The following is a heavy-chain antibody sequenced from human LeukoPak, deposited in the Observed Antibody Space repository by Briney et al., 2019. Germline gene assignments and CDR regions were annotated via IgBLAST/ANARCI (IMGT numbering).Heavy chain of an antibody. J-gene: IGHJ3*02. Sequence: SETLSLTCTVSGGSISSYYWSWIRQPPGKGLEWIGYIYYSGSTYHNPSLKSRVTISVDTSKNQFSLKLSSVTAADTAVYYCASYCSSTSCYLLSAFDIWGQGTMVTVSS. CDR3: ASYCSSTSCYLLSAFDI. D-gene: IGHD2-2*01. CDR1: GGSISSYY. CDR2: IYYSGST. V-gene: IGHV4-59*08.